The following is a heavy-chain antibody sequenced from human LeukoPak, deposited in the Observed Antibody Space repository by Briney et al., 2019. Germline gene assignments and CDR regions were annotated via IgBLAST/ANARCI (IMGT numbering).Heavy chain of an antibody. CDR2: INTDGRTT. CDR1: GFPFNNYW. J-gene: IGHJ5*02. D-gene: IGHD6-19*01. CDR3: ARAGASGWYAAGWFDP. V-gene: IGHV3-74*01. Sequence: GGCLRLSCAASGFPFNNYWMYWVRQAPGKGLVWVSSINTDGRTTRYAASVQGRFTISRDNAKNTLYLQMDSLSGDDTAVYYCARAGASGWYAAGWFDPWGQGSLVTLSS.